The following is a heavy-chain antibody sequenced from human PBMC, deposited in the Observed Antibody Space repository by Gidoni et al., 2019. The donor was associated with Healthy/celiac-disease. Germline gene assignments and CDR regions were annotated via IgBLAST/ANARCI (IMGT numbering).Heavy chain of an antibody. CDR2: INHSGST. CDR1: GGSFSGYY. V-gene: IGHV4-34*01. CDR3: ARGPPLYYYYGMDV. Sequence: QVQLQQWGAGLLKPSETLSLTCAVYGGSFSGYYWSWIRQPPGKGLEWIGEINHSGSTNYTPSLKSRVTISVDTSKNQFSLKLSSVTAADTAVYYCARGPPLYYYYGMDVWGQGTTVTVSS. J-gene: IGHJ6*02.